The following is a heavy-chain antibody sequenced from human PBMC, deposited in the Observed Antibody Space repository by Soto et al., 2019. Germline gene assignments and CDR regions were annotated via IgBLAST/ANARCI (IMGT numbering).Heavy chain of an antibody. D-gene: IGHD3-10*01. V-gene: IGHV3-11*01. J-gene: IGHJ4*02. CDR1: GFSFSDYY. Sequence: QEQLVESGGNLVKPGGSLRLSCVVSGFSFSDYYMTWIRQAPGKGLEWVSYISNSGTVIYYADSVKGRFTVTRDNAKNSLSLQMNNLRADDTAVYFCARAFGGSGDYWGQGTLVTVSS. CDR3: ARAFGGSGDY. CDR2: ISNSGTVI.